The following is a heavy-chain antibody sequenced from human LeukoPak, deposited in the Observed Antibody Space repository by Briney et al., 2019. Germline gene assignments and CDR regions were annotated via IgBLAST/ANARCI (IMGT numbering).Heavy chain of an antibody. Sequence: ASVKVSCKASGYTFTSYYMHWVRQAPGQGLEWMGIINPSGGSTSYAQKFQGRVTITADKSTSTAYMELSSLRSEDTAVYYCARAPSIQYNWFDPWGQGTLVTVSS. CDR3: ARAPSIQYNWFDP. D-gene: IGHD2/OR15-2a*01. V-gene: IGHV1-46*01. CDR2: INPSGGST. J-gene: IGHJ5*02. CDR1: GYTFTSYY.